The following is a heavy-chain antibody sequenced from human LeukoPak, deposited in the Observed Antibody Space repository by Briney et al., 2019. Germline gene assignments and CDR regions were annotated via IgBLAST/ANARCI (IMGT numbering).Heavy chain of an antibody. J-gene: IGHJ4*02. D-gene: IGHD1-26*01. Sequence: GGSLRLSCAASGFTFSSYAMSWVRQAPGKGLEWVSAISGRGGSTYYADSVKGRFTISRDNSKNTLYLQMNSLRAEDTAVYYCAKDINSGSYYGPFDYWGQGTLVTVSS. CDR2: ISGRGGST. CDR1: GFTFSSYA. V-gene: IGHV3-23*01. CDR3: AKDINSGSYYGPFDY.